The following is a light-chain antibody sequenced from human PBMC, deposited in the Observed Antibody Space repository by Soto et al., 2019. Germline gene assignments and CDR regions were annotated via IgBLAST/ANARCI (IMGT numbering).Light chain of an antibody. J-gene: IGKJ4*01. CDR3: QQYGDWPGA. CDR2: DAS. V-gene: IGKV3D-15*01. Sequence: EIVMPQSPPTLSVSPGERATLSCRASQSVGSKLAWYQQRPGQAPRLLIYDASNRATGITARFSGSGSGTEFSLTISSLQSEEFAVYSCQQYGDWPGAFGGGTKVEIK. CDR1: QSVGSK.